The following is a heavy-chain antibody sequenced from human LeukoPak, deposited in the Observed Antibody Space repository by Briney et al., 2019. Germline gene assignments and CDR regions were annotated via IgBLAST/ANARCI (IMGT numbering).Heavy chain of an antibody. CDR1: GFTFSSYG. V-gene: IGHV3-30*03. J-gene: IGHJ4*02. D-gene: IGHD2-15*01. CDR3: ARYCSGGCYSGVDY. CDR2: ISYDGSNK. Sequence: GGSLRLSCAASGFTFSSYGMHWVRQAPGKGLEWVAVISYDGSNKYYADSVKGRFTISRDNSKNTLYLQMNSLRAEDTAVYYCARYCSGGCYSGVDYWGQGTLVTVPS.